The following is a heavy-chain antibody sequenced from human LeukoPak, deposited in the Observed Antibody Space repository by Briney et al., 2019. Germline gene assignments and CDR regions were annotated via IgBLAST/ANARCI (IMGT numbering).Heavy chain of an antibody. CDR2: INAGNGNT. Sequence: ASVNVSCKASGYTFTDYTMHWVRQSPGQRLEWMGWINAGNGNTKYSQKFQGRVTITRDTSASTAYMELSSLRSEDTAVYYCARVLSIVGATIGFDYWGQGTLVTVSS. V-gene: IGHV1-3*01. D-gene: IGHD1-26*01. CDR3: ARVLSIVGATIGFDY. J-gene: IGHJ4*02. CDR1: GYTFTDYT.